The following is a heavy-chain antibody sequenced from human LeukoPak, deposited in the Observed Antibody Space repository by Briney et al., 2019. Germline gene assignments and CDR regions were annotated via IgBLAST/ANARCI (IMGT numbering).Heavy chain of an antibody. V-gene: IGHV3-9*01. Sequence: GGSLRLSCAASGFTFDDYAMHWVRQAPGKGLEWVSGISWRSDSIGYADSVKGRFTISRDNAKNSLYLQMNSLRAEDTALYYCAKENYDILTGSLSEGMDVWAKGPRSPSP. CDR2: ISWRSDSI. CDR3: AKENYDILTGSLSEGMDV. D-gene: IGHD3-9*01. CDR1: GFTFDDYA. J-gene: IGHJ6*02.